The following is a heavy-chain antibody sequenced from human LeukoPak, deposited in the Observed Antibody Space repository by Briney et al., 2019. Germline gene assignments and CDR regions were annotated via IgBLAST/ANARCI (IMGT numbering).Heavy chain of an antibody. Sequence: ASVKVSCKASGCTFTSYGISWVRQAPGQGLEWMGWISAYNGNTNYAQKLQGRVTMTTDTSTSTAYMELRSLRSDDTAVYYCARVKVRYYYDSSGYYYDDYWGQGTLVTVSS. J-gene: IGHJ4*02. V-gene: IGHV1-18*01. D-gene: IGHD3-22*01. CDR3: ARVKVRYYYDSSGYYYDDY. CDR2: ISAYNGNT. CDR1: GCTFTSYG.